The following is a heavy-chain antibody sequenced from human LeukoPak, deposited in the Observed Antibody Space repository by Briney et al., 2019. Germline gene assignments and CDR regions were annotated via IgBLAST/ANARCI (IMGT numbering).Heavy chain of an antibody. CDR1: GFSFSTYD. Sequence: SGGSLRLSCVTSGFSFSTYDMSWVRQAPGEGLEWVSGITANTRGSITYYEDSVKGRFTISRDSSKDTLYLQMNSLRAEDTAVYFCARGGYFSFDYWGQGTLVTVSS. V-gene: IGHV3-23*01. CDR2: ITANTRGSIT. D-gene: IGHD2/OR15-2a*01. CDR3: ARGGYFSFDY. J-gene: IGHJ4*02.